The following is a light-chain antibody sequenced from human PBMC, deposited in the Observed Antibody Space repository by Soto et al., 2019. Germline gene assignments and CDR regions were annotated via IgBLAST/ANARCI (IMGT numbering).Light chain of an antibody. J-gene: IGKJ4*01. CDR3: QKYDSAPSLT. Sequence: DIQMTQSPSSLSASGGDRVTVTCRASQGISSILAWYQQEPGKVPKLLIYAASTLQPGVPSRFSGSGYGTDFTLYISSLQPEDDATYYCQKYDSAPSLTFGGGTKVEIK. V-gene: IGKV1-27*01. CDR1: QGISSI. CDR2: AAS.